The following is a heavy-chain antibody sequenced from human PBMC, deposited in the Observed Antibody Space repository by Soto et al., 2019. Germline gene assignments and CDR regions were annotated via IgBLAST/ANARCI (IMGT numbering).Heavy chain of an antibody. J-gene: IGHJ4*02. Sequence: SETLSLTCTVSGGSISSYYWSWIRQPPGKGLEWIGYIYYSGSTNYNPSLKSRVTISVDTSKNQFSLKLSSVTAADTAVYYCARVTYCGGDCYRVPPYYFDYWGQGTLVTVSS. CDR2: IYYSGST. V-gene: IGHV4-59*01. CDR1: GGSISSYY. CDR3: ARVTYCGGDCYRVPPYYFDY. D-gene: IGHD2-21*02.